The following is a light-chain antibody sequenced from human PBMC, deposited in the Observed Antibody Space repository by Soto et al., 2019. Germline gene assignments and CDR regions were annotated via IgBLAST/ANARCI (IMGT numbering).Light chain of an antibody. J-gene: IGKJ1*01. V-gene: IGKV3-15*01. CDR1: QSVSNN. Sequence: EIVMTQSPATLSVSPGERATLSCRASQSVSNNVAWFQQKPGQAPRLLIYGASTRATGIPATFSGRGSGTDFTLTISRLQSEHLAVYYSQQYNDRPGTFGQGTKVEIK. CDR3: QQYNDRPGT. CDR2: GAS.